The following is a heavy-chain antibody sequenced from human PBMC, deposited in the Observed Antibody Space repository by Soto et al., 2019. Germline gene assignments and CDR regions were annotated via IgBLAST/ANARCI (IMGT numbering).Heavy chain of an antibody. Sequence: QVQLQESGPGLVKPSETLSLTCTVSGGSISSYYWSWIRKPPGKGLEWIGYIYYSGSTNYNPSLKSRVTISVDTSKNQFSLKLSSVTAADTAVYYCARRYGGNLDYWGQGTLVTVSS. CDR2: IYYSGST. D-gene: IGHD2-15*01. V-gene: IGHV4-59*08. J-gene: IGHJ4*02. CDR1: GGSISSYY. CDR3: ARRYGGNLDY.